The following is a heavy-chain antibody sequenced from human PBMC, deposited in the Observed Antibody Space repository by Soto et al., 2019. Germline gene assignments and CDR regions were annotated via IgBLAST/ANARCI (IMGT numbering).Heavy chain of an antibody. J-gene: IGHJ6*02. D-gene: IGHD3-16*01. V-gene: IGHV3-30*04. Sequence: RMVEYGGNVVQPGRSLGLSCAVSGFAFSGYAMHWVRQAPGKGLEWVERIAYDGSSKVYADSVKGRFTISRDNSERTMSLQMNSLRPEDTAVYYCARDQTYYDSRYGMDVWGQGTTVTVSS. CDR3: ARDQTYYDSRYGMDV. CDR2: IAYDGSSK. CDR1: GFAFSGYA.